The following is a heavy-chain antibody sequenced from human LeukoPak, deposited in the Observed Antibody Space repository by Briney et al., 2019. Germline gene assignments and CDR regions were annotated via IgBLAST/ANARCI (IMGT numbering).Heavy chain of an antibody. CDR1: GGTFSSYA. D-gene: IGHD1-1*01. CDR2: IIPILGIA. Sequence: SVKVSCKASGGTFSSYAISWVRQAPGQGLEWMGRIIPILGIANYAQKFQGRVTITADKSTSTAYMELSSLRSEDTAVYYCARFVQNWNDHRSTYYYYYGMDVWGQGTTVTVSS. CDR3: ARFVQNWNDHRSTYYYYYGMDV. J-gene: IGHJ6*02. V-gene: IGHV1-69*04.